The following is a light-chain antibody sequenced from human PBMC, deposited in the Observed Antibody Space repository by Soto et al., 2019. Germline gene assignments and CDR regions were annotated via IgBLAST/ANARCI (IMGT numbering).Light chain of an antibody. CDR2: GSF. V-gene: IGKV3-11*01. CDR3: HQRNIWSQVN. CDR1: PSVTNY. Sequence: EIVLTQSPATLSLSPAEIATLSCRASPSVTNYLAWYQKKPGQPPRLLIYGSFNSAAGIPARFSGSGSGTDFTLTISSIEPEDSAVYYCHQRNIWSQVNFGQGTGLEIK. J-gene: IGKJ5*01.